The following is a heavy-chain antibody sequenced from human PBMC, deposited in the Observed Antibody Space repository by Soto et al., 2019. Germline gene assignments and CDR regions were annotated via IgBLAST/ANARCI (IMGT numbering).Heavy chain of an antibody. Sequence: QVQLVESGGGVVQPGRSLRLSCTASGFTFSNYGMHWVRQAPGKGLKWVAVISYDGSNKYYADSVKGRFTISRDNSKNTLYLQMNSLRAEDTAVYYCATIAVQPTFDYWGQGTLVTVSS. CDR2: ISYDGSNK. CDR3: ATIAVQPTFDY. CDR1: GFTFSNYG. D-gene: IGHD6-19*01. V-gene: IGHV3-30-3*01. J-gene: IGHJ4*02.